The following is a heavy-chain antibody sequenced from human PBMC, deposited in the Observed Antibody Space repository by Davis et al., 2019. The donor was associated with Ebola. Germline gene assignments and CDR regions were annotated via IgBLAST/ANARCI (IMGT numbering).Heavy chain of an antibody. D-gene: IGHD2/OR15-2a*01. J-gene: IGHJ6*04. V-gene: IGHV4-59*01. Sequence: SETLFLTCTVSGASINSYYWSWIRQPPGKGLEWIGYIYYSGSTNYNPSLKSRVTISVDRSKNQFSLKLSSVTAADTAVYYCARGDNYPFFMDVWGKGTTVTVSS. CDR2: IYYSGST. CDR1: GASINSYY. CDR3: ARGDNYPFFMDV.